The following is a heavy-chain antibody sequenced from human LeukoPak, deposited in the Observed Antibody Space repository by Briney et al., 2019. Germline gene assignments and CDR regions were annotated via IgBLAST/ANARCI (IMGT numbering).Heavy chain of an antibody. Sequence: GGSLRLSCEASGFVFGHSWMSWVRQAPGKGPEWVANINLDGSEINYLDSLTGRLTISRDNAKDSLYLQMNGLRAEDMAVYFCVRDRGYSTFDYWGQGTLVTVSS. CDR2: INLDGSEI. CDR1: GFVFGHSW. D-gene: IGHD3-22*01. J-gene: IGHJ4*02. CDR3: VRDRGYSTFDY. V-gene: IGHV3-7*03.